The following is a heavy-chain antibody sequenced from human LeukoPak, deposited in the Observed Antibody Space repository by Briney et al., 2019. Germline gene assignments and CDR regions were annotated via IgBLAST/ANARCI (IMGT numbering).Heavy chain of an antibody. CDR1: GFTFSSYG. Sequence: PGRSLRLSCAASGFTFSSYGMHRVRQAPGKGLEWVAVIWYDGSNKYYADSVKGRFTISRDNSKNTLYLQMNSLRAEDTAVYYCARESRLLHAFDIWGQGTMVTVPS. V-gene: IGHV3-33*01. CDR3: ARESRLLHAFDI. CDR2: IWYDGSNK. J-gene: IGHJ3*02. D-gene: IGHD1-26*01.